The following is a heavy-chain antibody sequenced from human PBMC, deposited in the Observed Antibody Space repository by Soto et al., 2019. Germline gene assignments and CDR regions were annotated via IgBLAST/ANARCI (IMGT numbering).Heavy chain of an antibody. CDR2: IYPGDSDT. Sequence: SGESLKISCKGSGYSFTTYWIGWVRQMPGKGLEWMGIIYPGDSDTRYSPSFQGQVTISADKSISTAYLQWSSLKASGTAMYYCARRAYSSSWNYFDYWGQGTLVTVSS. CDR1: GYSFTTYW. V-gene: IGHV5-51*01. CDR3: ARRAYSSSWNYFDY. J-gene: IGHJ4*02. D-gene: IGHD6-13*01.